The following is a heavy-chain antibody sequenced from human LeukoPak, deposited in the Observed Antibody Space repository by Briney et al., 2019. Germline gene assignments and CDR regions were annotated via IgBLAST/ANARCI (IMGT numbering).Heavy chain of an antibody. CDR3: ARDYGDYLSYFDY. CDR1: GGSISSSSYY. J-gene: IGHJ4*02. D-gene: IGHD4-17*01. Sequence: SETLSLTCTVSGGSISSSSYYWGWIRQPPGKGLEWIGSIYYSGSTYYNPSLKSRVTISVDTSKNQFSLNLSSVTAADTAVYYCARDYGDYLSYFDYWGQGTLVTVSS. CDR2: IYYSGST. V-gene: IGHV4-39*07.